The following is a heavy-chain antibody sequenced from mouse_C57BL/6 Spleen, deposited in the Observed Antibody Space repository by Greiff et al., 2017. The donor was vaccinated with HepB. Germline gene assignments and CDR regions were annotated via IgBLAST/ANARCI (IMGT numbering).Heavy chain of an antibody. J-gene: IGHJ3*01. D-gene: IGHD4-1*01. V-gene: IGHV5-16*01. Sequence: EVKLMESEGGLVQPGSSMKLSCTASGFTFSDYYMAWVRQVPEKGLEWVANINYDGSSTYYLDSLKSRFIISRDNAKNILYLQMSSLKSEDTATYYCARRGNWDEFAYWGQGTLVTVSA. CDR1: GFTFSDYY. CDR3: ARRGNWDEFAY. CDR2: INYDGSST.